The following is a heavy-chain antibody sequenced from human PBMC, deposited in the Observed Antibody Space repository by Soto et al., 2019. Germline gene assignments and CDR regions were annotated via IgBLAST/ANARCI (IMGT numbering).Heavy chain of an antibody. CDR2: IFYSGSA. CDR3: ARVVPAALDAFDI. Sequence: SQTHAHARAVSGGCVKIDEHYWSWIRQPPGKGLEWIGYIFYSGSAYYNPSLQSRVTISVDTSNNQFSLKLNSVTAADTAVYYCARVVPAALDAFDIWGQGTMVTVSS. CDR1: GGCVKIDEHY. D-gene: IGHD2-15*01. J-gene: IGHJ3*02. V-gene: IGHV4-30-4*01.